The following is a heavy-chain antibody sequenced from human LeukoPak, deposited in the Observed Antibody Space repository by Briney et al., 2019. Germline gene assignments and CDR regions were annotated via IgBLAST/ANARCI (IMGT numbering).Heavy chain of an antibody. Sequence: GESLKISCKGSGYSFTSYWIGWVRQMPGKGLEWMGVIYPGDSGTRYSPSFQGQVTISADKSISTAYLQWSSLKASDTATYYCARRGSYGNDAFGIWGQGTMVTVSS. V-gene: IGHV5-51*01. CDR1: GYSFTSYW. CDR2: IYPGDSGT. CDR3: ARRGSYGNDAFGI. D-gene: IGHD5-18*01. J-gene: IGHJ3*02.